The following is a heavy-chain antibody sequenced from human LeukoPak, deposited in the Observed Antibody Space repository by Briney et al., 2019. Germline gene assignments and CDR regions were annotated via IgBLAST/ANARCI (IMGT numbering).Heavy chain of an antibody. V-gene: IGHV1-3*01. J-gene: IGHJ3*02. D-gene: IGHD6-13*01. CDR3: ASAIRVSDAFDI. Sequence: ASVRVSCKTSGYNFANSAMHWVRQAPGQRLEWMGWINVVSNIAKYSQKLQGRVTMTTDTSTSTAYMELRSLRSDDTAVYYCASAIRVSDAFDIWGQGTMVTVSS. CDR2: INVVSNIA. CDR1: GYNFANSA.